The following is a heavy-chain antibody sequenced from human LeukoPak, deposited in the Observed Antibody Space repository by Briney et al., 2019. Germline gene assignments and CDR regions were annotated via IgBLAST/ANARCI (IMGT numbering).Heavy chain of an antibody. CDR2: ITPNAVNK. CDR3: AGSGSPDDY. CDR1: GFNFSNYY. D-gene: IGHD3-10*01. J-gene: IGHJ4*02. Sequence: GGSLSLSCVASGFNFSNYYMSWIRQAPGKGLEWISYITPNAVNKYYVDSVGGRFTISRDNAKNSLFLQMNSLRGEDTAVYYCAGSGSPDDYWGQGTLVTVSS. V-gene: IGHV3-11*01.